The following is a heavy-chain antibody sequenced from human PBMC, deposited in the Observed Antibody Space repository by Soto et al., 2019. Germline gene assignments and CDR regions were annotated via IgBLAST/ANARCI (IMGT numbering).Heavy chain of an antibody. CDR2: ISGTSPST. CDR3: ATRIFGVEY. V-gene: IGHV3-23*01. CDR1: GFTFSAYA. J-gene: IGHJ4*02. D-gene: IGHD3-3*01. Sequence: EVQLLESGGGLVQPGGSLRLSCAASGFTFSAYAMSWVRQAPVKGLVWDSAISGTSPSTYYADSVQGRFSISTDSSRKSLFLQMNTLRAEDTAVYFCATRIFGVEYWGQGTLVTVSS.